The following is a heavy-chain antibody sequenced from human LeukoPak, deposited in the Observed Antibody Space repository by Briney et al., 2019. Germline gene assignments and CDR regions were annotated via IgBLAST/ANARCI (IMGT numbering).Heavy chain of an antibody. V-gene: IGHV3-21*01. Sequence: GGSLRLSCAASGFTFSSYSMTWVRQAPGKGLEWVSSMSSGSRYIYYADLVRGRFTISRDNAKNSLYLLMNSLRAEDTAVYYCARDRPTGASRLFVVQWGQGTLVTVSS. CDR3: ARDRPTGASRLFVVQ. CDR2: MSSGSRYI. D-gene: IGHD3-3*01. CDR1: GFTFSSYS. J-gene: IGHJ4*02.